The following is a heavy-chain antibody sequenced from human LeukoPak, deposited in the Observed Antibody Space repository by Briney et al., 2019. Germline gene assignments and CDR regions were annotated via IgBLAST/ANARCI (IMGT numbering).Heavy chain of an antibody. Sequence: PSETLSLTCTVSGGSISSYYWIWIRQPPGKGLEWIGYIYYSGSTNYNPSLKSRVTISVDTSKNQFSLKLSSVTAADTAVYYCARASSSSWPYFDYWGQGTLVSVSS. CDR2: IYYSGST. CDR1: GGSISSYY. V-gene: IGHV4-59*01. D-gene: IGHD6-13*01. J-gene: IGHJ4*02. CDR3: ARASSSSWPYFDY.